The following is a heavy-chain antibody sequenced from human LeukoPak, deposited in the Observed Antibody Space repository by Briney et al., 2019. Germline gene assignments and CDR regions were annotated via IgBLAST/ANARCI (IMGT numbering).Heavy chain of an antibody. J-gene: IGHJ5*02. CDR3: ARDLKWELPRNWFDP. Sequence: GGSLRLSCAASGFTFSSYSMNWVRQAPGNGLEWVSSISSSSSHIYYADSVKGRFTISRDNAKNSLYLQMNSLRAEDTAVYYCARDLKWELPRNWFDPWGQGTLVTVSS. D-gene: IGHD1-26*01. V-gene: IGHV3-21*01. CDR2: ISSSSSHI. CDR1: GFTFSSYS.